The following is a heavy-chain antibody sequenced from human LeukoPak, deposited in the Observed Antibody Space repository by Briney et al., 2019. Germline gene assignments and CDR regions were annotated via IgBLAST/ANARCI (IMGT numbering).Heavy chain of an antibody. CDR3: ARQKVATTYFDY. Sequence: SETLSLTCAVSGGSISSYYWNWIRQPPGKGLEWIGYIYYSGSTTYNPSLKSRVTMSTDTSKNQFSLKLTSVTAADTAVYYCARQKVATTYFDYWGQGTLVTVSS. J-gene: IGHJ4*02. CDR2: IYYSGST. D-gene: IGHD5-12*01. CDR1: GGSISSYY. V-gene: IGHV4-59*01.